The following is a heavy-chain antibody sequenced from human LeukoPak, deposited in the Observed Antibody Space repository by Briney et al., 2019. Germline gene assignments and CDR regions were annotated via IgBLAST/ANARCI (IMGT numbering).Heavy chain of an antibody. CDR3: ARAGGSYYYYFDY. V-gene: IGHV3-48*03. CDR1: GFTFSSYE. Sequence: GGSLRLSCAASGFTFSSYEMNWVRQAPGKGLEWVSYISSSGSTIYYADSVKGRFTISRDNAKNSLYLQMNSLRAEDTAVYYCARAGGSYYYYFDYWGQGTLVTVSS. CDR2: ISSSGSTI. J-gene: IGHJ4*02. D-gene: IGHD1-26*01.